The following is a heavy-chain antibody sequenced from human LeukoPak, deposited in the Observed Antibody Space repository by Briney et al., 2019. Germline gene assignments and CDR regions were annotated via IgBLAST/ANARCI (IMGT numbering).Heavy chain of an antibody. CDR1: GGSISSYY. V-gene: IGHV4-4*07. CDR2: IYTSGST. J-gene: IGHJ4*02. CDR3: ARDDRGYCSSTSCYSAYDY. Sequence: SETLSLTCTVSGGSISSYYWSWIRQPAGKGLEWIGRIYTSGSTNYNPSLKSRVTMSVDTSKNQFSLKLSSVTAADTAVYYCARDDRGYCSSTSCYSAYDYWGQGTLVTVSS. D-gene: IGHD2-2*01.